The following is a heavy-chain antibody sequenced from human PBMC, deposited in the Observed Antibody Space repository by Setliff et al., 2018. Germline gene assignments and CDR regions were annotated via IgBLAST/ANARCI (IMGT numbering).Heavy chain of an antibody. D-gene: IGHD2-2*01. Sequence: KASETLSLTCGASGGSFSDYYWSWIRQTPGKGLEWIGEINHSGSTKCDPSLKSRVTISVDTSKNQFSLKLSSVTAADTAVYYCARGIGGYCSSMSCSNESWPWGQGTLVTVSS. CDR3: ARGIGGYCSSMSCSNESWP. CDR1: GGSFSDYY. J-gene: IGHJ5*02. V-gene: IGHV4-34*01. CDR2: INHSGST.